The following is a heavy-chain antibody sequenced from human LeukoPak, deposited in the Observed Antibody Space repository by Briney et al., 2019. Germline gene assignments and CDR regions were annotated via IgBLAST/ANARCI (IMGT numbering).Heavy chain of an antibody. CDR3: ARATVAETFDY. J-gene: IGHJ4*02. CDR1: GGSFSGYY. D-gene: IGHD6-19*01. V-gene: IGHV4-34*01. CDR2: INHSGST. Sequence: SETLSLTCAVYGGSFSGYYWSWIRQPPGKGLEWIWEINHSGSTNYNPSLKSRVTISVDTSKNQFSLKLSSVTAADTAVYYCARATVAETFDYWGQGTLVTVSS.